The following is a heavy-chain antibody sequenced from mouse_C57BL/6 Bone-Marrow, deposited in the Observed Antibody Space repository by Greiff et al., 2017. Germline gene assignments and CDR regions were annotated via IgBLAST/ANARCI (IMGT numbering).Heavy chain of an antibody. J-gene: IGHJ2*01. V-gene: IGHV14-4*01. CDR3: TLITTVGATDY. D-gene: IGHD1-1*01. Sequence: VQLQQSGAELVRPGASVKLSCTASGFNIKDDYMHWVKQRPEQGLEWIGWIDPENGDTEYASKFQGKATITADTSSNTAYLQLSSLTSEDAAVCYCTLITTVGATDYWGQGTTLTVSS. CDR1: GFNIKDDY. CDR2: IDPENGDT.